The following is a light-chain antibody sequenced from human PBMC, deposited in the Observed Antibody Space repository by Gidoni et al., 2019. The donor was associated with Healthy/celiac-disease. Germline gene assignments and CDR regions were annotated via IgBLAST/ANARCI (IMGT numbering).Light chain of an antibody. V-gene: IGLV3-19*01. J-gene: IGLJ1*01. CDR1: SLRSYY. CDR2: GKN. CDR3: NSRDSSGNHLRF. Sequence: SSELTQDPAVSVALGQTVRITCQGDSLRSYYASWYQQKPGQAPLLVIYGKNNRPSGIPDRFSGSSSGNTASLTITGAQAEDEADYYCNSRDSSGNHLRFFGTVTKVTVL.